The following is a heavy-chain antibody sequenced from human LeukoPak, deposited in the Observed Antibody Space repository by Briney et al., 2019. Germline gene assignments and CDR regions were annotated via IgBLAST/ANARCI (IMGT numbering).Heavy chain of an antibody. D-gene: IGHD2-2*01. V-gene: IGHV1-8*01. CDR1: GYTFTSYD. CDR3: VRAVYCSSITCYWRPDD. CDR2: MNPNRDNT. J-gene: IGHJ4*02. Sequence: GASVRVSCKASGYTFTSYDINWVRQATGQGLEWMGWMNPNRDNTGYTQKFQRRLTITSNTSESTAYMELCSLRTEETAVYYCVRAVYCSSITCYWRPDDWGQGTLVTVTS.